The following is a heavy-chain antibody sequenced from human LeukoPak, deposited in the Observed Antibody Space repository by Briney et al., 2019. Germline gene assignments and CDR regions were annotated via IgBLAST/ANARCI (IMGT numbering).Heavy chain of an antibody. V-gene: IGHV3-23*01. CDR3: AKDQSYSYGLFDY. CDR2: ISGSGGST. Sequence: GGSLRLSCAASGFTFSSYAMSWVRQVPGKGLEWVSAISGSGGSTYYADSVKGRFTISRDNSKNTLYLQMNSLRAEDTAVYYCAKDQSYSYGLFDYWGQGTLVTVSS. D-gene: IGHD5-18*01. CDR1: GFTFSSYA. J-gene: IGHJ4*02.